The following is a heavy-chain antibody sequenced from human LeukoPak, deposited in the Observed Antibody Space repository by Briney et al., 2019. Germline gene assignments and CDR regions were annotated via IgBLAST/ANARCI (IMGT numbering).Heavy chain of an antibody. J-gene: IGHJ5*02. CDR2: ISGSGGST. CDR1: GFTFSSYA. D-gene: IGHD3-10*01. CDR3: AGLLWFGELPPHWFDP. Sequence: GGSLRLSCAASGFTFSSYAMSWVRQAPGKGLEWVSAISGSGGSTYYADSVKGRFTISRDNSKNTLYLQMNSLRAEDTAVYYCAGLLWFGELPPHWFDPWGQGTLVTVSS. V-gene: IGHV3-23*01.